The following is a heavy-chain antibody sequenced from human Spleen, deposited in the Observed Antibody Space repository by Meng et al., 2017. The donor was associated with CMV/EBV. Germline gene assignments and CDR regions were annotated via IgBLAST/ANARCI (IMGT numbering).Heavy chain of an antibody. CDR1: GFTFSSYA. V-gene: IGHV3-30-3*01. J-gene: IGHJ6*02. CDR2: ISYDGSNK. D-gene: IGHD1-26*01. CDR3: PRGEKKWDLQALRGGMDV. Sequence: GESLKISCAASGFTFSSYAMHWVRQAPGKGLEWVAVISYDGSNKYYADSVKGRFTISRDNSKNTLYLQMNSLRAEDTAVYYCPRGEKKWDLQALRGGMDVWGQGTTVTVSS.